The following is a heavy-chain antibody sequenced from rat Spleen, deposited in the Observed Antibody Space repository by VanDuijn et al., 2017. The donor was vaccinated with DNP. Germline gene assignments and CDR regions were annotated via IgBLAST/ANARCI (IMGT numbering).Heavy chain of an antibody. V-gene: IGHV5-46*01. CDR3: TRGGIIPFDY. CDR2: ISTSGGST. D-gene: IGHD1-12*01. J-gene: IGHJ2*01. Sequence: EVQLVESGGGLVQPGRSMKLSCAASGFTFSSFPMAWVRQAPTKGLEWVATISTSGGSTYYRDSVKGRFTISRDNAKSTLYLQMNSLRSEDTATYYCTRGGIIPFDYWGQGVMVTVSS. CDR1: GFTFSSFP.